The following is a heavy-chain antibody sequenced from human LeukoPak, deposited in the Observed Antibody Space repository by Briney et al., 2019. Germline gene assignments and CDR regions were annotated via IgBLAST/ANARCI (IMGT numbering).Heavy chain of an antibody. J-gene: IGHJ4*02. CDR2: INYSGTA. Sequence: SETLSLTCTVSGDSISSSGYYWGWIRQSPGRGLEWIGSINYSGTAYYNPSLKSRVTISVDTSKNHFSLKLSSVTAADTAVYFCERHLDYYDSTGYSLNYFDYWGQGTLVTVSS. V-gene: IGHV4-39*01. D-gene: IGHD3-22*01. CDR1: GDSISSSGYY. CDR3: ERHLDYYDSTGYSLNYFDY.